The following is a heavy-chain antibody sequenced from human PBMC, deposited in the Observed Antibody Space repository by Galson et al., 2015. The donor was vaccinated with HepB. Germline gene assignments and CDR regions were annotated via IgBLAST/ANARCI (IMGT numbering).Heavy chain of an antibody. V-gene: IGHV3-53*01. Sequence: SLRLSCAASGFTVSSNYMSWVRQAPGKGLEWVSVLYSGGSTYYADSVKGRFTISRDNSKNTLYLQMNSLRAEDTAVYYCASGYCSGGSCYPCYFDYWGQGILVTVSS. J-gene: IGHJ4*02. CDR2: LYSGGST. CDR1: GFTVSSNY. D-gene: IGHD2-15*01. CDR3: ASGYCSGGSCYPCYFDY.